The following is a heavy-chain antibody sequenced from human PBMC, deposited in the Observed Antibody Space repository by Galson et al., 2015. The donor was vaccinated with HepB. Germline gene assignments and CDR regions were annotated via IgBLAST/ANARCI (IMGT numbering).Heavy chain of an antibody. J-gene: IGHJ4*02. CDR2: ISHDGNNK. CDR1: GFSFSNYG. V-gene: IGHV3-30*04. CDR3: ARARTTVTLLDY. Sequence: SLRLSCAASGFSFSNYGLHWVRQGPGKGLEWVAAISHDGNNKYYTDSVKGRFTISRDNSKNSLYLEINSLRPEDTAVYYCARARTTVTLLDYWGQGTLVTVSS. D-gene: IGHD4-17*01.